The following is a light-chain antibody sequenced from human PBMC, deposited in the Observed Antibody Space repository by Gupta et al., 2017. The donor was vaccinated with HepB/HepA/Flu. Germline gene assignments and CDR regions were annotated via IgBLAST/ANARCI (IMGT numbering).Light chain of an antibody. CDR1: QRVTSSY. J-gene: IGKJ1*01. V-gene: IGKV3-20*01. CDR3: QQYGGSPGA. Sequence: ENVLTQSQGTLSLSPGERASLSCRASQRVTSSYLAWYQQKPGQAPRLLIHGASSRDAGIPYRFSGSGSGTDFTLTISRLEPEDFAVYYCQQYGGSPGAFGHGTKVEIK. CDR2: GAS.